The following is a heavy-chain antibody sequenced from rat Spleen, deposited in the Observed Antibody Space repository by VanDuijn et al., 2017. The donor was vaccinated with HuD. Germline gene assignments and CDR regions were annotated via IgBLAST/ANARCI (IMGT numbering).Heavy chain of an antibody. D-gene: IGHD4-3*01. CDR2: ISTGGGNT. CDR1: GFTFSNYD. CDR3: LRQDTSGYSNWFAY. J-gene: IGHJ3*01. V-gene: IGHV5-25*01. Sequence: EVQLVESGGGLVQPGRSMKLSCAASGFTFSNYDMAWVRQDPTKGLEWVASISTGGGNTYYRDSVKGRFTVSRENAKSTLYILMDSLRSEDTATYYWLRQDTSGYSNWFAYWGQGTLVTVSS.